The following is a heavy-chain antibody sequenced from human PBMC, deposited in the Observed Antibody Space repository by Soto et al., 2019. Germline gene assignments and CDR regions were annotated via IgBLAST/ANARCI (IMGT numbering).Heavy chain of an antibody. CDR1: GYTFTSYY. V-gene: IGHV1-46*01. CDR2: INPSGGST. CDR3: ARDSGYDLDHFDY. D-gene: IGHD5-12*01. J-gene: IGHJ4*02. Sequence: ASVKVSCKASGYTFTSYYMHWVRQAPGQGLEWMGIINPSGGSTSYAQKFQGRVTMTRDTSTSTVYMELSSSVTAADTAVYYCARDSGYDLDHFDYWGQGTLVTVSS.